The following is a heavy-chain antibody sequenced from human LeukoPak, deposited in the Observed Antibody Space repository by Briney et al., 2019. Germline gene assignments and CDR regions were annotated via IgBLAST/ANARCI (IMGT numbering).Heavy chain of an antibody. Sequence: GGSLRLSCAASGFTFSSYSMNWVRQAPGKGLEGVSYISSSSSTIYYADSVKGRFTISRDNAKNSLYLQMNSLRAEDTAVYYCARDITTSIAARPFDYWGQGTLVTVSS. CDR3: ARDITTSIAARPFDY. CDR2: ISSSSSTI. CDR1: GFTFSSYS. J-gene: IGHJ4*02. V-gene: IGHV3-48*01. D-gene: IGHD6-6*01.